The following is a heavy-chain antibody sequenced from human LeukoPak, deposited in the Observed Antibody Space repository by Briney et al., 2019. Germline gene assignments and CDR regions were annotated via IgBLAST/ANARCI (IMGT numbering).Heavy chain of an antibody. V-gene: IGHV4-39*07. D-gene: IGHD6-13*01. CDR1: GGSISSSNYY. CDR2: IYYSGST. Sequence: SETLSLTCTVSGGSISSSNYYWGWIRQPPGKGLEWIGSIYYSGSTYYSPSLKSRVTISVDTSKNQFSLKLSSVTAADTAVYYCARVVAYSSSSHWFDPWGQGTLVTVSS. CDR3: ARVVAYSSSSHWFDP. J-gene: IGHJ5*02.